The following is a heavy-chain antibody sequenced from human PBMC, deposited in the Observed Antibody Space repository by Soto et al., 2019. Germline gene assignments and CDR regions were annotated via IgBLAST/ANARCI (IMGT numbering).Heavy chain of an antibody. CDR2: IYYSGST. D-gene: IGHD2-2*03. CDR3: ARLNGYCVSTGCHGYYGMDV. V-gene: IGHV4-59*08. J-gene: IGHJ6*02. CDR1: GGSISSYY. Sequence: SETLSLTCTVSGGSISSYYWSWIRQPPGKGLEWIGYIYYSGSTNYHPSLMSRVTISVDTSKNEFSLRLSSVTAADTAVYYCARLNGYCVSTGCHGYYGMDVWGQGTTVTVSS.